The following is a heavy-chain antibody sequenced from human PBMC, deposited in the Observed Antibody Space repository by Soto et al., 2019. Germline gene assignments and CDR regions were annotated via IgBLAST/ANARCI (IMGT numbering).Heavy chain of an antibody. Sequence: SVKVSCKASGYTFTSYDINWVRQATGQGLEWMGWMNPKSGGTKYAEKFQGRVSMTGDTSITTAYLELSSLTSDYTAVYYCATDRVAFDMWGQGTKFTVSS. J-gene: IGHJ3*02. CDR1: GYTFTSYD. CDR2: MNPKSGGT. V-gene: IGHV1-2*02. CDR3: ATDRVAFDM. D-gene: IGHD3-22*01.